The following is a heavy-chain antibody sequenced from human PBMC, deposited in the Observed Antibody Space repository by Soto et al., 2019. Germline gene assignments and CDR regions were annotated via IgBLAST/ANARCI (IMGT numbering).Heavy chain of an antibody. V-gene: IGHV3-23*01. CDR2: ISGSGGST. D-gene: IGHD3-3*01. CDR3: ALSYDFWSGYYYYYYYGMDV. Sequence: GGSLRLSCAASGFTFSSYAMSWVRQAPGKGLEWVSAISGSGGSTYYADSVKGRFTISRDNSKNTLYLQMNSLRAEDTAVYYGALSYDFWSGYYYYYYYGMDVWGQGTTVTVSS. J-gene: IGHJ6*02. CDR1: GFTFSSYA.